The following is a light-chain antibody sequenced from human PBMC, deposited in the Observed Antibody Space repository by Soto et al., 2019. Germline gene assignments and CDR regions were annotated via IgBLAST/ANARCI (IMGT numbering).Light chain of an antibody. J-gene: IGLJ1*01. CDR3: SSYAGSDNLYV. V-gene: IGLV2-8*01. Sequence: QSVLTQPPSASGSPGQSVTISCTGTSSDVGGYNYVSWYQQHPGKAPKLMMFEVSKRPSGVPDRFSGSKSGNTASLTVSGLQAEDEADYYCSSYAGSDNLYVFGTGTKVTVL. CDR1: SSDVGGYNY. CDR2: EVS.